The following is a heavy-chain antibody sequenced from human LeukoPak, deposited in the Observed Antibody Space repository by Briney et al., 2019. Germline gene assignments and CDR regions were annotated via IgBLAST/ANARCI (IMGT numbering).Heavy chain of an antibody. CDR1: GGTFSSYA. D-gene: IGHD3-22*01. CDR3: ARGVQGDYYDSSGYLNWFDP. Sequence: ASVKVSCTASGGTFSSYAISWVRQAPGQGLEWMGGIIPIFGTANYAQKFQGRVMITADESTSTAYMELSSLRSEDTAVYYCARGVQGDYYDSSGYLNWFDPWGQGTLVTVSS. CDR2: IIPIFGTA. J-gene: IGHJ5*02. V-gene: IGHV1-69*13.